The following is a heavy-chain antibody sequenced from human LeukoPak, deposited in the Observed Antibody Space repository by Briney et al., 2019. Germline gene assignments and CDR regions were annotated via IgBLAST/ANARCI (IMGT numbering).Heavy chain of an antibody. CDR2: IYHSGST. Sequence: SETLSLTCTVSGYSISSGYYWGWIRQPPGKGLEWIGSIYHSGSTYYNPSLKSRVTISVDTSKNQFSLKLSSVTAADTAVYYCARSREGISSSWYQNFDYWGQGTLVTVSS. D-gene: IGHD6-13*01. V-gene: IGHV4-38-2*02. J-gene: IGHJ4*02. CDR1: GYSISSGYY. CDR3: ARSREGISSSWYQNFDY.